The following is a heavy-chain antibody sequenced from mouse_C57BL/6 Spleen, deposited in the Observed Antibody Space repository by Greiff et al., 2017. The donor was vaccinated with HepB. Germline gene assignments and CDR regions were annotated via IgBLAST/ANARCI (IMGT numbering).Heavy chain of an antibody. CDR2: ISDGGSYT. CDR3: ARDRTGGSIQPLDY. Sequence: EVQGVESGGGLVKPGGSLKLSCAASGFTFSSYAMSWVRQTPEKRLEWVATISDGGSYTYYPDNVKGRFPISRDNAKNNLYLQMSHLKSEDTAMYYCARDRTGGSIQPLDYWGQGTTLTVSS. J-gene: IGHJ2*01. V-gene: IGHV5-4*01. D-gene: IGHD1-1*01. CDR1: GFTFSSYA.